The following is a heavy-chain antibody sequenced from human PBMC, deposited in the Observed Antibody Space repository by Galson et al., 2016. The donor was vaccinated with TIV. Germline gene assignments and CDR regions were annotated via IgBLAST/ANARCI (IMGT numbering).Heavy chain of an antibody. CDR1: GGSIISSYY. J-gene: IGHJ4*02. Sequence: ETLSLTCTVSGGSIISSYYWGWIRQTPGKGLEWIAAIYYTGITFYNPSLKTPVSISVDTSRNQFSLNLSSVTAADTAVYFCARTAGAGIAARVLFDYWGQGTLVTVSS. V-gene: IGHV4-39*07. D-gene: IGHD6-6*01. CDR3: ARTAGAGIAARVLFDY. CDR2: IYYTGIT.